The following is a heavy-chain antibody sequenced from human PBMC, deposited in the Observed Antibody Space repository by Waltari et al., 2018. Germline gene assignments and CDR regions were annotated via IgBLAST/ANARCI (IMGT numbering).Heavy chain of an antibody. CDR2: IIPIFGTA. V-gene: IGHV1-69*06. D-gene: IGHD3-10*01. CDR1: GGTFSSYA. Sequence: KKPGSSVKVSCKASGGTFSSYAISWVRQAPGQGLEWMGRIIPIFGTANYAQKFQGRVTITADKSTSTAYMELSSLRSEDTAVYYCASRPLTLMGSDWYFDLWGRGTLVTVSS. J-gene: IGHJ2*01. CDR3: ASRPLTLMGSDWYFDL.